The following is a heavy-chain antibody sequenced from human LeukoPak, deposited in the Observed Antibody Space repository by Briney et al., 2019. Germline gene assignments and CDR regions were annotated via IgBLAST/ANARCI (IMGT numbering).Heavy chain of an antibody. CDR2: INTDGSSA. D-gene: IGHD2-2*01. CDR3: TRVGYCATTSCRTAFDI. J-gene: IGHJ3*02. V-gene: IGHV3-74*01. CDR1: GFTFSTYW. Sequence: PGGSLRLSCAVSGFTFSTYWMHWVRQVAGKGLVWVSCINTDGSSASYADSVKGRFTISRDNAKNTLYLQMNSLRAEDTAVYYCTRVGYCATTSCRTAFDIWGQGTMVTVSS.